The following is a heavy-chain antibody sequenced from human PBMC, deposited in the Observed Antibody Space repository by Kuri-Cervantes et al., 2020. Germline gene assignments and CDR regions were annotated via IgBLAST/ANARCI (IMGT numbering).Heavy chain of an antibody. CDR3: ARGVTDFWSGYYRGGFDY. Sequence: SCAVSGGSISSGGYSWSWIRQPPGKGLEWIGYIYHSGSTYYNPSLKSRVTISVDRSKNQFSLKLSSVTAADTAVYYCARGVTDFWSGYYRGGFDYWGQGTLVTVSS. V-gene: IGHV4-30-2*01. D-gene: IGHD3-3*01. CDR1: GGSISSGGYS. J-gene: IGHJ4*02. CDR2: IYHSGST.